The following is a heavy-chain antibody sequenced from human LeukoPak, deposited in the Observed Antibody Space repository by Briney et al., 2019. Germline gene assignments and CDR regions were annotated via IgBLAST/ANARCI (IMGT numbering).Heavy chain of an antibody. V-gene: IGHV3-23*01. CDR2: VTGSGSST. J-gene: IGHJ4*02. CDR1: GFTFSNSA. Sequence: PGGSLRLSCAASGFTFSNSAMSWVRQAPGKGLEWVSAVTGSGSSTSYADSVKGRFAVSRDNSKNTLYLQMSSLRAEDTAVYYCAKDVYGDYGGLDYWGQGTLVTVSS. D-gene: IGHD4-17*01. CDR3: AKDVYGDYGGLDY.